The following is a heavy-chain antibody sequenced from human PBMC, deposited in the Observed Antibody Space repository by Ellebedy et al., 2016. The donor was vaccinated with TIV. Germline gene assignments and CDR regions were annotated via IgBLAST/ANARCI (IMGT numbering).Heavy chain of an antibody. Sequence: GESLKISCAASGFTFSSYSMNWVRQAPGKGLEWVSYISSSSSTIYYADSVKGRFTISRDNAKNSLFLQMTSLRDEDTAVYYCARKVPAPTTVPPNWYFDLWGRGTLVTVSS. CDR2: ISSSSSTI. CDR1: GFTFSSYS. V-gene: IGHV3-48*02. CDR3: ARKVPAPTTVPPNWYFDL. J-gene: IGHJ2*01. D-gene: IGHD4-17*01.